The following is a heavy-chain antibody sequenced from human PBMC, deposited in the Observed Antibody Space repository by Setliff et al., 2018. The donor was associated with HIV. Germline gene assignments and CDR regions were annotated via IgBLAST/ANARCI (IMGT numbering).Heavy chain of an antibody. V-gene: IGHV3-21*01. D-gene: IGHD6-6*01. Sequence: PGGXXRLXXAXSXXXFXXXGRXXVRXAXXXGLEWVSSISSSRSYIYYADXXTGRFTISRDNAKNSLYPQMNSLXXQYTAVYYCARXPHXWGEYNSSCPGDYWGQGTLVTV. J-gene: IGHJ4*02. CDR2: ISSSRSYI. CDR3: ARXPHXWGEYNSSCPGDY. CDR1: XXXFXXXG.